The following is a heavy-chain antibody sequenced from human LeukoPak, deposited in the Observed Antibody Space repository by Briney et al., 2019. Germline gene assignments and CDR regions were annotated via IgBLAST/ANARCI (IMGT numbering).Heavy chain of an antibody. V-gene: IGHV4-59*08. D-gene: IGHD3-22*01. J-gene: IGHJ4*02. CDR3: ARSGYYYDSLDY. Sequence: PSETLSLTCTVSGGSTSSNYWSWIRQPPGMGLEWIGYIYYSGSSNYNPSLKSRVTISVDTSKNQFSLNLSSVTAANTAVYYCARSGYYYDSLDYWGQGTLVTVSS. CDR1: GGSTSSNY. CDR2: IYYSGSS.